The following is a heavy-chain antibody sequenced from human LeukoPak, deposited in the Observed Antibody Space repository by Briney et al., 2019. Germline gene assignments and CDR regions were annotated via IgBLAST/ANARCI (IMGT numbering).Heavy chain of an antibody. CDR3: ARVDDI. J-gene: IGHJ1*01. CDR1: GGSIRSYY. V-gene: IGHV4-34*01. CDR2: INHRGTT. Sequence: SETLSLTCTVSGGSIRSYYWSWIRQPPGKGLEWIGEINHRGTTNYNPSLKSRVTISVDKSKNQFSLKLNSVTAADTAVYYCARVDDIWGQGTLVTVSS.